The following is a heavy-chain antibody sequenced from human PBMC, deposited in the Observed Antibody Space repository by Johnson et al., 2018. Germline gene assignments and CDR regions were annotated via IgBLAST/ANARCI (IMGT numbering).Heavy chain of an antibody. D-gene: IGHD1-1*01. V-gene: IGHV3-30*18. CDR2: ISDDGGKK. CDR3: AKELRHHWNHYYDYGMDV. Sequence: QVQLVESGGDVVQPGRSLRLSCAASGFTFSSDGMHWVRQAPGKGLEWVAFISDDGGKKDYADSVKGRFTISRDNSKNTLYLQMNSLRPEDTAVYYCAKELRHHWNHYYDYGMDVWGQGTTVTVSS. J-gene: IGHJ6*02. CDR1: GFTFSSDG.